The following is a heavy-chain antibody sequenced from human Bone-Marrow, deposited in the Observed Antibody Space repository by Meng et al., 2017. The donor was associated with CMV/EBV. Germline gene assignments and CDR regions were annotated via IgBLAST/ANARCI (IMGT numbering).Heavy chain of an antibody. CDR2: IIPIFGTA. V-gene: IGHV1-69*12. D-gene: IGHD3-16*01. CDR1: GGTFSSYA. J-gene: IGHJ4*02. Sequence: QVRLVRSGPEVKKPVSSVQFPCKASGGTFSSYATSWVRQAPGQGLEWMGGIIPIFGTANYAQKFQGRVTITADESTSTAYMELSSLRSEDTAVYYCAWGGRWYRFDYWGQGTLVTVSS. CDR3: AWGGRWYRFDY.